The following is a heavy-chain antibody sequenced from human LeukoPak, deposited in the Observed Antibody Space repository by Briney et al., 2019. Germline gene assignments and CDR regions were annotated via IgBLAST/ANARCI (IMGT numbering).Heavy chain of an antibody. CDR1: GGSISSNNYY. V-gene: IGHV4-39*01. Sequence: SETLSLTCTVSGGSISSNNYYWGWIRQPPGKGLEWIGSISYSGSTYYNPSLKSRVTISIDTSKNQFSLKLSSVTAADTAVYYCARGLYYYDSSGYFDYWGQGTLVTVSS. J-gene: IGHJ4*02. CDR2: ISYSGST. CDR3: ARGLYYYDSSGYFDY. D-gene: IGHD3-22*01.